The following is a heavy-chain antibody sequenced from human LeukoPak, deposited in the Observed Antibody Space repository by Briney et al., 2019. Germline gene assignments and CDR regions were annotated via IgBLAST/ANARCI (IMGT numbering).Heavy chain of an antibody. J-gene: IGHJ4*02. CDR1: GGSLSSGSYY. D-gene: IGHD2-2*01. CDR3: ARGYCSTSCQSGDY. V-gene: IGHV4-61*02. CDR2: IYTSGST. Sequence: SETLSLTCTVSGGSLSSGSYYWSWIRQPAGKGLEWIGRIYTSGSTNYNPSLKSRVTISVDTSKNQFSLKLSSVTAADTAVYYCARGYCSTSCQSGDYWGQGTLVTVSS.